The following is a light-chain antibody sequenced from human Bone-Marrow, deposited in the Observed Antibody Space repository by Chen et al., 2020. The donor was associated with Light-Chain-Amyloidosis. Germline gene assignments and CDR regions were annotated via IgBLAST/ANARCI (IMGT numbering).Light chain of an antibody. CDR2: DDS. Sequence: SYVLTQPSSVSVAPGQTARMPCGGNNIGSTSVHWYQQTPGQAPLLVVYDDSDRPSGIPERLSGSNSGNTATLTISRVEAGDEADYYCQVWDRSSDRPVFGGGTKLTVL. CDR1: NIGSTS. V-gene: IGLV3-21*02. J-gene: IGLJ3*02. CDR3: QVWDRSSDRPV.